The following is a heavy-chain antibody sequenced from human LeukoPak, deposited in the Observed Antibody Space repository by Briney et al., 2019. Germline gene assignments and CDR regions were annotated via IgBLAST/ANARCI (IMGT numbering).Heavy chain of an antibody. J-gene: IGHJ6*02. V-gene: IGHV3-43*02. D-gene: IGHD6-19*01. Sequence: PGGSLRLSCAASGSTFDDYAMHWVRQAPGKGLEWVSLISGDGGSTYYADSVKGRFTISRDSAKNALYLQMNGLRAEDTAVYYCARDPEAVAGTPGGMDVWGQGTTVTVSS. CDR2: ISGDGGST. CDR3: ARDPEAVAGTPGGMDV. CDR1: GSTFDDYA.